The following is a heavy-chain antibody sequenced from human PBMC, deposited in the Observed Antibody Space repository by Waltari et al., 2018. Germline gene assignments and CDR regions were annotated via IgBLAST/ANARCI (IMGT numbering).Heavy chain of an antibody. D-gene: IGHD4-17*01. CDR1: GFTFSSYA. J-gene: IGHJ4*02. V-gene: IGHV3-23*01. CDR3: ARHLTTVTTPLDY. Sequence: EVQLLESGGGLVLPGGSLRLSCAASGFTFSSYAMSWVRQAPGKGLEWVSAISGSGGSTYYADSVKGRFTISRDNSKNTLYLQMNSLRAEDTAVYYCARHLTTVTTPLDYWGQGTLVTVSS. CDR2: ISGSGGST.